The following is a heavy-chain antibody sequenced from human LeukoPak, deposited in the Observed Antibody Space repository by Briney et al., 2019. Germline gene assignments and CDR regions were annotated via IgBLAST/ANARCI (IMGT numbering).Heavy chain of an antibody. D-gene: IGHD4-17*01. V-gene: IGHV3-33*01. J-gene: IGHJ3*02. CDR3: VRDRGTVTTSGNGFDI. CDR1: GFTFSSYG. Sequence: GGSLRLSCAASGFTFSSYGMHWVRQAPGKGLEWVAVIWYEGSNKYYADSVKGRFTISRDNSKNTLYLQMNSLRAEDTAVYYCVRDRGTVTTSGNGFDIWGQGTMVTVSS. CDR2: IWYEGSNK.